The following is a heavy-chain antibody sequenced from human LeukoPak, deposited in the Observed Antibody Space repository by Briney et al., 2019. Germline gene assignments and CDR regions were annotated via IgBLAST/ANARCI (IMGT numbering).Heavy chain of an antibody. Sequence: GGSLRLSCAASGFTFSDYYMSWIRQAPGKGLEWVAVISYDGSNKYYADSVKGRFTISRDNSKNTLYLQMNSLRAEDPAVYYCAKPQWEQNDAFDIWGQGTMVTVSS. CDR1: GFTFSDYY. D-gene: IGHD1-26*01. CDR2: ISYDGSNK. J-gene: IGHJ3*02. V-gene: IGHV3-30*18. CDR3: AKPQWEQNDAFDI.